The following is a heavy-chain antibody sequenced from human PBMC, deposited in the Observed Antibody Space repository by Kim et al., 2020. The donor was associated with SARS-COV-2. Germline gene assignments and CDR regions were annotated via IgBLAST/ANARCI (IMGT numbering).Heavy chain of an antibody. CDR3: ASERGMDV. Sequence: GGSLRLSCAASGFTFSSYSMHWVRQGPGKGLVWVSRIKSDGSSTTYADSVKGRFTISRDNAKNTLYLQMNSLRAEDTAVYYCASERGMDVWGQVITVTVS. CDR2: IKSDGSST. J-gene: IGHJ6*02. CDR1: GFTFSSYS. V-gene: IGHV3-74*01.